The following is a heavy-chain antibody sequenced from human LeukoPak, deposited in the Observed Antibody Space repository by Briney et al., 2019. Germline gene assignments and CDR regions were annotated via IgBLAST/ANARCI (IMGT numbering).Heavy chain of an antibody. V-gene: IGHV1-2*06. Sequence: ASVKVSCKASGYTFTGYYMHWVRQAPGQRLEWMGRINPNSGGTNYAQKFQGRVTMTRDTSISTAYMELSRLRSDDTAVYYCASSIVVVVGLDYWGQGTLVTVSS. CDR3: ASSIVVVVGLDY. CDR2: INPNSGGT. CDR1: GYTFTGYY. J-gene: IGHJ4*02. D-gene: IGHD2-15*01.